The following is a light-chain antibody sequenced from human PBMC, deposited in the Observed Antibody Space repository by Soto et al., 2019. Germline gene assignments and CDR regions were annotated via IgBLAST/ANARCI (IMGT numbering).Light chain of an antibody. Sequence: ENVLTQSPGTLSLSPGESATPSCRAIQNVARNYLAWFQQRPGQAPRLLIYDASTRATGIPDRFSGSGSGTDFTLTISRLEPEDFAVYFCQQYATSPLAFGGGTKVDIK. CDR2: DAS. CDR3: QQYATSPLA. CDR1: QNVARNY. V-gene: IGKV3-20*01. J-gene: IGKJ4*01.